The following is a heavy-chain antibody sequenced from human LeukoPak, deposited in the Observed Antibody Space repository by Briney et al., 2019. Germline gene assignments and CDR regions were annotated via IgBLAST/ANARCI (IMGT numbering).Heavy chain of an antibody. CDR2: FDPEDGET. Sequence: ASVKVSCKVSGYTLTELSMHWVRQAPEKGLEWMGGFDPEDGETIYAQKFQGRVTMTEDTSTDTAYMELSSLRSEDTAVYYCAATNVRFVVVPAANGYFQHWGQGTLVTVSS. V-gene: IGHV1-24*01. CDR3: AATNVRFVVVPAANGYFQH. CDR1: GYTLTELS. J-gene: IGHJ1*01. D-gene: IGHD2-2*01.